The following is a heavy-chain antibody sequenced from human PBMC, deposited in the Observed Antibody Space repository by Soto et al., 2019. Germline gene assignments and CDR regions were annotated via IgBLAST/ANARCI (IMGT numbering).Heavy chain of an antibody. V-gene: IGHV1-69*02. CDR1: GGTFNRYT. Sequence: ASVKVSCKGSGGTFNRYTITWVRQAPGQGLEWMGRIIPMFGIASYAQNFQGRVTITADKSTSTAYMELSSLRSEDTAVYYCARVRNRSFDYWGQGTLVTVSS. J-gene: IGHJ4*02. D-gene: IGHD3-3*01. CDR2: IIPMFGIA. CDR3: ARVRNRSFDY.